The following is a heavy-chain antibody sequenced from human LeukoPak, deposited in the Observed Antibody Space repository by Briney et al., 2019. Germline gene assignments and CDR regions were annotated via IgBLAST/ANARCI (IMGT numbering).Heavy chain of an antibody. D-gene: IGHD3-9*01. Sequence: PGGSLRLSCAASGFTFSDYYMSWIRQAPGKWLECVSYISSSGNTTYHADSVKGRFTISRDNAKNALYLQMNSLRAEDTAVYYCARDGVLRYFDWLYYFDYWGQGTLVTVSS. CDR3: ARDGVLRYFDWLYYFDY. J-gene: IGHJ4*02. V-gene: IGHV3-11*01. CDR2: ISSSGNTT. CDR1: GFTFSDYY.